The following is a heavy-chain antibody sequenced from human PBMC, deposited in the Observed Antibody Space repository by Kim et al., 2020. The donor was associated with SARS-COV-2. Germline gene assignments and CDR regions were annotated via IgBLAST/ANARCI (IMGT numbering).Heavy chain of an antibody. CDR1: GFTFSSYG. CDR2: ISYDGSNK. V-gene: IGHV3-30*18. Sequence: GGSLRLSCAASGFTFSSYGMHWVRQAPGKGLEWVAVISYDGSNKYYADSVKGRFTISRDNSKNTLYLQMNSLRAEDTAVYYCAKYPDRLRYFDWSISPFPGKFDYWGQGTLVTVSS. CDR3: AKYPDRLRYFDWSISPFPGKFDY. J-gene: IGHJ4*02. D-gene: IGHD3-9*01.